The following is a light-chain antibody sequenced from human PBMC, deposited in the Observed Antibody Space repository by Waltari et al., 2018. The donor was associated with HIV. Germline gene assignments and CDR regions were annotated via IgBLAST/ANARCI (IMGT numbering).Light chain of an antibody. J-gene: IGLJ3*02. V-gene: IGLV1-40*01. CDR1: SSNIGAGHE. CDR2: GNN. Sequence: QSVLTQPPSVSGAPGQRVTFSCTGSSSNIGAGHEVHWSQQLPGTDPKLLIYGNNNRPSGVPDRFSGSKSGTSASLAITGLQAEDEGDYYCQSYDSSLSGPVFGGGTKLTVL. CDR3: QSYDSSLSGPV.